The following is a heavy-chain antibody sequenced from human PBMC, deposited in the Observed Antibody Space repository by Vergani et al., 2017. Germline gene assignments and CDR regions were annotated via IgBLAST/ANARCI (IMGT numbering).Heavy chain of an antibody. CDR2: IDPSDYYT. CDR3: ARHHIAAAGHRDY. CDR1: GYSFTSYW. V-gene: IGHV5-10-1*03. J-gene: IGHJ4*02. D-gene: IGHD6-13*01. Sequence: EVQLVQSGAEVKKPGESLRISCKGSGYSFTSYWISWVRQMPGKGREWMGRIDPSDYYTNYSPTFQGHVTIAADKSISTAYLQWSSLKASDTAMYYCARHHIAAAGHRDYWGQGTLVTVSS.